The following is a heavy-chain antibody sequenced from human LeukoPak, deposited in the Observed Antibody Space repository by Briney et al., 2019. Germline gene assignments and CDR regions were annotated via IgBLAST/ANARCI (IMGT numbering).Heavy chain of an antibody. CDR2: ISGSAGST. J-gene: IGHJ4*02. D-gene: IGHD2-2*01. CDR3: ARYCSGASCYLGLDY. CDR1: GFTFNNYF. V-gene: IGHV3-23*01. Sequence: GGSLRVSCAASGFTFNNYFMTWVRQAPGKGLEWVSTISGSAGSTYYADFVKGLFTISRDNSRNTLYLQMNSLRADDTAVYYCARYCSGASCYLGLDYWGQGTLVTVSS.